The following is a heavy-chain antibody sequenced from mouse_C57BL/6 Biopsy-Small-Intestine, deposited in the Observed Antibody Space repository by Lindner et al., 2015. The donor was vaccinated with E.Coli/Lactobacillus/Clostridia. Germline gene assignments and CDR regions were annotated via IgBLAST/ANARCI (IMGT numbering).Heavy chain of an antibody. CDR2: IIPIFGTA. V-gene: IGHV1-81*01. CDR3: ARAYRGYSSGWYYYYGMDV. D-gene: IGHD1-1*01. CDR1: GGTFSSYA. J-gene: IGHJ1*01. Sequence: SVKVSCKASGGTFSSYAISWVRQAPGQGLEWTGGIIPIFGTANYAQKFQGRVTITADESTSTAYMELSSLRSEDTAVYYCARAYRGYSSGWYYYYGMDVWGQGYHGHRLL.